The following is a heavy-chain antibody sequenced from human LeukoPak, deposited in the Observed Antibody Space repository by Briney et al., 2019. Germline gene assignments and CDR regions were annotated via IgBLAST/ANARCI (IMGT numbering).Heavy chain of an antibody. CDR2: IIPILGIA. Sequence: SVKVSCKASRGTFSSYAISWVRQAPGQGLEWMGRIIPILGIANYAQKFQGRVTITADKSTSTAYMELSSLRSEDTAVYYCARGPMIVVTSENWFDPWGQGTLVTVSS. D-gene: IGHD3-22*01. CDR1: RGTFSSYA. J-gene: IGHJ5*02. V-gene: IGHV1-69*04. CDR3: ARGPMIVVTSENWFDP.